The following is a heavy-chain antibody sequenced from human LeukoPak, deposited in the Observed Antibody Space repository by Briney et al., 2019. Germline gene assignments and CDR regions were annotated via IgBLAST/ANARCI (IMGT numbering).Heavy chain of an antibody. CDR3: ARSPRISLGMDV. CDR1: GYTFTGYY. D-gene: IGHD2-15*01. CDR2: INPNSGST. Sequence: ASVKVSCTASGYTFTGYYMHWVRQAPGQGLEWMGWINPNSGSTNYAQKFQGRVTMTRDTSSSTVYMELSSLTSDDTAVYYCARSPRISLGMDVWGQGTTVTVSS. V-gene: IGHV1-2*02. J-gene: IGHJ6*02.